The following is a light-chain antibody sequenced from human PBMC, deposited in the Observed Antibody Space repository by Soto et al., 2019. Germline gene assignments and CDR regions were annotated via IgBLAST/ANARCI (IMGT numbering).Light chain of an antibody. J-gene: IGKJ5*01. CDR1: RGISSF. Sequence: IQLTQSPSSLSASVGDSVTITCWASRGISSFLAWYQQKPGKAPKLLIYAASTLQSGVPSRFSGSGSGTDFTLTISSLQPEDFATYFCQQLNSYPITFGQGTRLEI. V-gene: IGKV1-9*01. CDR3: QQLNSYPIT. CDR2: AAS.